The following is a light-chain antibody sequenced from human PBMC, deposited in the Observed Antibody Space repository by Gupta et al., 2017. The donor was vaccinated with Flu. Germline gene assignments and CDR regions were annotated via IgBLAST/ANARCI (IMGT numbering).Light chain of an antibody. V-gene: IGKV3-11*01. CDR3: QQRSNSFT. Sequence: ELVLTQSPATLSLSPGVRATLSCRASQSVSSYLAWYQQKPGQAPRLLNYDASNRATGIPARFSGSGSGTDFTLTISSLEPEDFAVYYCQQRSNSFTFGPGTKVDIK. CDR2: DAS. CDR1: QSVSSY. J-gene: IGKJ3*01.